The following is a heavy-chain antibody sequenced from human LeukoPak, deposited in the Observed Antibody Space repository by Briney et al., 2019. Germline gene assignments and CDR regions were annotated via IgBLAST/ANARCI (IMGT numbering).Heavy chain of an antibody. CDR1: GGTFSNYA. CDR3: ASRSPYSGYDLFDY. V-gene: IGHV1-69*06. CDR2: IIPLFGTA. Sequence: SVKVSCKASGGTFSNYAISWVRQAPGQGLEWMGGIIPLFGTANYAQKFQGRVTTTADRSTSTAYMELGSLRSEDTAVYYCASRSPYSGYDLFDYWGQGTLVTVSS. D-gene: IGHD5-12*01. J-gene: IGHJ4*02.